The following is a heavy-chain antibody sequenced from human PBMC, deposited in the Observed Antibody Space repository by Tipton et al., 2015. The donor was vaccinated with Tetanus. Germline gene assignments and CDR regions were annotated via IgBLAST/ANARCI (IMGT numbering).Heavy chain of an antibody. CDR3: ARGCLIAVAGGRLGLDY. J-gene: IGHJ4*02. V-gene: IGHV4-31*03. Sequence: TLSLTCTVSGGSISSGGYYWSWIRQHPGKGLEWIGYIYYSGSTYYNPSLKSRVTISVDTSKNQFSLKLSSVTAADTAVYYCARGCLIAVAGGRLGLDYWGQGTLVTVSS. D-gene: IGHD6-19*01. CDR1: GGSISSGGYY. CDR2: IYYSGST.